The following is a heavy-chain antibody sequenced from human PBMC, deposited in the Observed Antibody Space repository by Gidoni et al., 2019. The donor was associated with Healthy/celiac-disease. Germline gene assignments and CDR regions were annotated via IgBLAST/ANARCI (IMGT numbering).Heavy chain of an antibody. CDR3: AQDDQSIAARPLDY. Sequence: QVQLVESGGGVVQPGWSLRLSCAASVFTFSSSGMHWVRQAPGKVLEWVAVISYDGSNKYYADSVQGRFTISRDNSKNTLYLQMNSLRSEDTAVYYCAQDDQSIAARPLDYWGQGTLVTVSS. CDR2: ISYDGSNK. D-gene: IGHD6-6*01. J-gene: IGHJ4*02. CDR1: VFTFSSSG. V-gene: IGHV3-30*18.